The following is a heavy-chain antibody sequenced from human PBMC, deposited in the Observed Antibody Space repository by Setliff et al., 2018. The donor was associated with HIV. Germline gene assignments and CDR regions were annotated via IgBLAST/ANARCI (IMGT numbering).Heavy chain of an antibody. Sequence: SETLSLTCAVYGGSFSEYYWSWIRQSPGKGREWIGEINHSGSTHYNPPLKSRATISVDTSKNQFSPRLNSVTAADTAVYYCARGATLLPGYSDRWEYFYMDVWGKGTTVTVSS. D-gene: IGHD5-12*01. CDR1: GGSFSEYY. J-gene: IGHJ6*03. V-gene: IGHV4-34*01. CDR3: ARGATLLPGYSDRWEYFYMDV. CDR2: INHSGST.